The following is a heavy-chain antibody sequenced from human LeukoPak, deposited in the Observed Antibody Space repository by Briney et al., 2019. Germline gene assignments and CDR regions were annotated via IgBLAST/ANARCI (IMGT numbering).Heavy chain of an antibody. D-gene: IGHD4-23*01. CDR2: ISSSSSYI. CDR1: GFTFSSYS. V-gene: IGHV3-21*01. Sequence: GGSLRLSCAASGFTFSSYSMNWVRQAPGKGLGLVSSISSSSSYIYYADSVKGRFTISRDNAKNSLYLQMNSLRAEDTAVYYCARDSRYGGDYWGQGTLVTVSS. J-gene: IGHJ4*02. CDR3: ARDSRYGGDY.